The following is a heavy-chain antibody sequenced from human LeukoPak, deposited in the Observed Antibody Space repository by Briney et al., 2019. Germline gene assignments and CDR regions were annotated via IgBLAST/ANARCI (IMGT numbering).Heavy chain of an antibody. D-gene: IGHD3-10*01. J-gene: IGHJ4*02. CDR2: IKQDGSEK. Sequence: GGSLRLSCAASGLTFSSYWMSWVRQAPGKGLEWVANIKQDGSEKYYVDSVKGRFTISRDNAKNLLYLQMNSLRAEDTAVYYCASSGSLDYWGQGTLVTVSS. V-gene: IGHV3-7*03. CDR1: GLTFSSYW. CDR3: ASSGSLDY.